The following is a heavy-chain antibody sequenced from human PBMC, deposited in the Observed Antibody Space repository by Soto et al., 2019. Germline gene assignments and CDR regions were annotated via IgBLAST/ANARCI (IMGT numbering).Heavy chain of an antibody. V-gene: IGHV4-34*01. D-gene: IGHD6-13*01. CDR3: ARGGHYGYSSSWRGNLHY. Sequence: SETLSLTCAVYGGSFSGYYWSWIRQPPGKGLEWIGEINHSGRTKYNPSLTSRVTISVETSKNQFSLKLSSVTAADTAGYYCARGGHYGYSSSWRGNLHYWGQGTLVTVSS. CDR2: INHSGRT. CDR1: GGSFSGYY. J-gene: IGHJ4*02.